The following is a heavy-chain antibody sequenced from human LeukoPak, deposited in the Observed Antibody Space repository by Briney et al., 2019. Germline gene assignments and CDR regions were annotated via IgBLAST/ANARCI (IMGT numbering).Heavy chain of an antibody. CDR1: GFTFSSYA. D-gene: IGHD4-17*01. V-gene: IGHV3-64D*06. CDR3: VKDLWTTVTQFDY. CDR2: ISSNGGST. Sequence: PGGSLRLSCSAPGFTFSSYAMHWVRQAPGKGLEYVSAISSNGGSTYYADSVKGRFTISRDNSKNTLYLQMSSLRAEDTAVYYCVKDLWTTVTQFDYWGQGTLVTVSS. J-gene: IGHJ4*02.